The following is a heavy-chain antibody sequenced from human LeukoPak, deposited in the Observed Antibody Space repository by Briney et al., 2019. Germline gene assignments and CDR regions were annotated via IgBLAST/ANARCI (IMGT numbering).Heavy chain of an antibody. CDR2: ISSGGSII. CDR1: GFTFSTFE. J-gene: IGHJ4*02. Sequence: VGSLRLSCAASGFTFSTFEMNWVRQAPGKGLEWVSYISSGGSIIYYADSVKGRFTISRDNDRNSLFLQMNSMRPEDTAVYYCARPFYCSGGSCYSGLGYWGQGTLVTVSS. D-gene: IGHD2-15*01. CDR3: ARPFYCSGGSCYSGLGY. V-gene: IGHV3-48*03.